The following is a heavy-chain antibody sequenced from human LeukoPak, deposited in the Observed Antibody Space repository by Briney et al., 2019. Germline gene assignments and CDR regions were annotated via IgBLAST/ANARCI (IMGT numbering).Heavy chain of an antibody. CDR1: GGSISSYY. J-gene: IGHJ4*02. CDR3: ARDLMSGGIAAAAPFDY. V-gene: IGHV4-4*07. CDR2: IYTSGST. Sequence: SETLSLTCTVSGGSISSYYWSWIRQPAGKGLEWIGRIYTSGSTNYNPSLKSRVTISVDTSKNQFSLKLSSVTAADTAVYYCARDLMSGGIAAAAPFDYWGQGTLVTVSS. D-gene: IGHD6-13*01.